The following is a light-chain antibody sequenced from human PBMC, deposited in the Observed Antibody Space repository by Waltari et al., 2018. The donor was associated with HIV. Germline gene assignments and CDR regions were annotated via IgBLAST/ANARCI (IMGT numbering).Light chain of an antibody. CDR3: CSYAGSRTWV. CDR1: SSDVGGYNF. J-gene: IGLJ3*02. Sequence: QSALTQPASVSGSPGQSLTVSCTGPSSDVGGYNFVPWYQQHPGKAPKLIIFDVFKRPGGVSERFSGSRSGNTASLTVSGLQAEDEADYYCCSYAGSRTWVFGGGTALTVL. CDR2: DVF. V-gene: IGLV2-23*02.